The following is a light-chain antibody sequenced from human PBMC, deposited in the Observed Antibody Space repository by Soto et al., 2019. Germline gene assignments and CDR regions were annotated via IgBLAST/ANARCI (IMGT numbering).Light chain of an antibody. CDR3: HQYNNWPSFT. J-gene: IGKJ3*01. CDR1: QSVSSN. CDR2: GAS. V-gene: IGKV3-15*01. Sequence: EIVMTQSPATLSVSPGERATLSCRASQSVSSNLAWYQQKPGQAPRHLIYGASTRATGIPARFSGSGSGTEFTLTISSLQSEDFAVYYCHQYNNWPSFTFGPGTKVDIK.